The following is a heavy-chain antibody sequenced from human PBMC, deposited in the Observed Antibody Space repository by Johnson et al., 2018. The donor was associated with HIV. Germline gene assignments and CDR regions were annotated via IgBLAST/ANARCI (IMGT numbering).Heavy chain of an antibody. D-gene: IGHD3-3*01. V-gene: IGHV3-30*02. Sequence: QVQLVESGGGVVQPGRSLRLSCAASGLTFSSYAMHWVRQAPGKGLEWVAFIRHDGNNKYYAESMKGRLIISRDNSKNMLYLEMQSLTSEDTTVFYCARGHTWPKSGFDFWGQGTMVTVSS. CDR3: ARGHTWPKSGFDF. CDR2: IRHDGNNK. J-gene: IGHJ3*01. CDR1: GLTFSSYA.